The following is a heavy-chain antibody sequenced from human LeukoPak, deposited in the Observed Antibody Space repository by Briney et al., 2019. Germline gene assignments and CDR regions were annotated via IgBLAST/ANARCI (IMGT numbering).Heavy chain of an antibody. Sequence: GGSLRLSCAASGFPFTNYVMTWGRQAPGKGLEWVSGISGSGDKTYYADSVKGRFSISRDNSRNTQYLQMNSLRGEDTTIYYCAFRGYSDMYWGQGTLVLVSS. CDR1: GFPFTNYV. J-gene: IGHJ4*02. D-gene: IGHD5-12*01. CDR2: ISGSGDKT. V-gene: IGHV3-23*01. CDR3: AFRGYSDMY.